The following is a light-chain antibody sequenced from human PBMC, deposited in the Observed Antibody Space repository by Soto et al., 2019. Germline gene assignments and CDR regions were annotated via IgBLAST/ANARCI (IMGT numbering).Light chain of an antibody. CDR3: QQYNYWPPWT. J-gene: IGKJ1*01. V-gene: IGKV3-15*01. Sequence: EIAMTQSPATLSVSPGERATLSCRASQSVSSNLAWFQQKPGQAPRLLIYGASTRATGIPARFSGSGSGTEFTLTISSLQSEDFAVYYCQQYNYWPPWTFGQGTKVEIK. CDR2: GAS. CDR1: QSVSSN.